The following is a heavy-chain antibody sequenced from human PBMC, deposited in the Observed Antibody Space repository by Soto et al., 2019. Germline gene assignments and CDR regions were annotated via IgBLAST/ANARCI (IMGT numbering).Heavy chain of an antibody. CDR1: GFTFSSYS. Sequence: SLRLSCAASGFTFSSYSMNWVRQSPGNGLEWVSSISSSSSYIYYADSANGRFTISRDNAKNSPYLQMNSLRDEDTAVYYCARVGRLGGWYSAFDICGRGTMVTVSS. V-gene: IGHV3-21*01. CDR2: ISSSSSYI. J-gene: IGHJ3*02. CDR3: ARVGRLGGWYSAFDI. D-gene: IGHD6-19*01.